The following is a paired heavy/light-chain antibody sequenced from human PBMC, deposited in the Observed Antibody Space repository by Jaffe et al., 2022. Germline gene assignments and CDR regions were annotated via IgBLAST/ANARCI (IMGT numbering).Light chain of an antibody. J-gene: IGKJ4*01. Sequence: DIVMTQSPLSLPVTPGEPASISCRASQSLLHNNGYNSLNWYLQKPGQSPQLLIYLGSTRAPGVPDRFSGSGSGTDFTLKISRVEAEDVGLYYCMQGLQTPLTFGGGTRVEI. V-gene: IGKV2-28*01. CDR1: QSLLHNNGYNS. CDR3: MQGLQTPLT. CDR2: LGS.
Heavy chain of an antibody. J-gene: IGHJ4*02. Sequence: QVQLQESGPGLVKPSGTLSLICAVSGGSISSSNWWSWFRQSPGKGLEWIGEIYHSGNSNYNPSLQNRVTMSVDKSKNQFSLNLNSVTAADTAVYYCSRDRVEGLRLRGYYWGQGTLVTVSS. CDR2: IYHSGNS. CDR3: SRDRVEGLRLRGYY. V-gene: IGHV4-4*02. CDR1: GGSISSSNW.